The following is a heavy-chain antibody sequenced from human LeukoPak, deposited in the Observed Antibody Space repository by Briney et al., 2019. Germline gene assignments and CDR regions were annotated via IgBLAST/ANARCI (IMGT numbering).Heavy chain of an antibody. CDR2: ISWNSGSI. J-gene: IGHJ3*02. CDR3: AKGFGYSSSSRAFDI. CDR1: GFTFDDYT. Sequence: PGRSLRLSCAASGFTFDDYTMHWVRQAPGKGLEWVSGISWNSGSIGYADSVKGRFTISRDNAKNSLYLQMNSLRAEDTALYYCAKGFGYSSSSRAFDIWGQGTMVTVSS. V-gene: IGHV3-9*01. D-gene: IGHD6-13*01.